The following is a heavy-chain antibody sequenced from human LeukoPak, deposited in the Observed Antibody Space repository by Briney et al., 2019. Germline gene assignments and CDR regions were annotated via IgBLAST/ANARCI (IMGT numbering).Heavy chain of an antibody. V-gene: IGHV3-23*01. D-gene: IGHD5-18*01. CDR1: GFTFNIYA. J-gene: IGHJ4*02. Sequence: GGCLRHSCAASGFTFNIYAMSWVRQAPGKGLERVSDISGNGESTYYADSVKGRFTISRDNSKNTVYLQMDSLRAEDTAVYYCAKNSGQTSEYSYGFNCWGQGTLVTVSS. CDR3: AKNSGQTSEYSYGFNC. CDR2: ISGNGEST.